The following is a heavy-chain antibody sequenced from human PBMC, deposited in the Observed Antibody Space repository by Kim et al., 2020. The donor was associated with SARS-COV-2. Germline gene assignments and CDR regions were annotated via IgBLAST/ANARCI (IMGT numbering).Heavy chain of an antibody. Sequence: SETLSLTCSVSGYSITSGYYWAWIRQPPGKGLQWIGNLFHSGSTYYTPSLNSRVTTSLDTSRNQFSLNLSSVTVAATAVYYCARVHTSSWAIDYWGQGTL. J-gene: IGHJ4*02. CDR2: LFHSGST. V-gene: IGHV4-38-2*02. CDR3: ARVHTSSWAIDY. CDR1: GYSITSGYY. D-gene: IGHD6-13*01.